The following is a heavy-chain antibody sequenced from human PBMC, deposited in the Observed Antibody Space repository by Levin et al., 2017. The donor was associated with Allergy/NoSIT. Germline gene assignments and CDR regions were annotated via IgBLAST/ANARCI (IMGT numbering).Heavy chain of an antibody. D-gene: IGHD5-24*01. CDR3: ARGAPMATMNFDY. CDR1: GFTFSSYW. V-gene: IGHV3-74*01. Sequence: GESLKISCAASGFTFSSYWMHWVRQAPGKGLVWVSRINSDGSSTSYADSVKGRFTISRDNAKNTLYLQMNSLRAEDTAVYYCARGAPMATMNFDYWGQGTQVTVSS. CDR2: INSDGSST. J-gene: IGHJ4*02.